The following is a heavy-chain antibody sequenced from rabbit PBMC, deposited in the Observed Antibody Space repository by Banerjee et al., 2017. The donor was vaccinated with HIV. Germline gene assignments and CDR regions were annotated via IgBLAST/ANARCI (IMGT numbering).Heavy chain of an antibody. D-gene: IGHD4-1*01. Sequence: QLVESGGGLVKPGGTLTLTCKASGFDFSSYYMSWVRQAPGKGLEWIGYIDPVLGVTYYASWVNGRITISTDNAQNTVFLQMNSLTAADTATYFCARDLSYISGRGANDLWGPGTLVTVS. V-gene: IGHV1S7*01. J-gene: IGHJ4*01. CDR3: ARDLSYISGRGANDL. CDR2: IDPVLGVT. CDR1: GFDFSSYY.